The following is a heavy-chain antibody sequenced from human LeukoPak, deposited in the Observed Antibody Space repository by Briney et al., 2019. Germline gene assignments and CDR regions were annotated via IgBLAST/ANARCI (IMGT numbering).Heavy chain of an antibody. CDR3: ATIWLAAPYFDN. CDR2: IKPDGSEK. D-gene: IGHD6-19*01. J-gene: IGHJ4*02. CDR1: GFTFSSYE. Sequence: GGSLRLSCAASGFTFSSYEMNWVRQAPGKGLEWVAYIKPDGSEKSYVDSVKGRFDISRDNTKNSIYLQMNSLRAEDTAVYYCATIWLAAPYFDNWGQGTLVTVSS. V-gene: IGHV3-7*01.